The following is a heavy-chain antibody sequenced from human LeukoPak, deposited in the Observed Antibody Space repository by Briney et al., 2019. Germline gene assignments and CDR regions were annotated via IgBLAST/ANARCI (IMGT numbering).Heavy chain of an antibody. D-gene: IGHD6-13*01. Sequence: GGSLRLSCAASGLTFSSYAMSWIRQAPGKGLEWVSYISSSGSTIYYADSVKGRFTISRDNAKNSLYLQMNSLRAEDTAVYYCARDPPAAAGKGVFDIWGQGTMVTVSS. CDR1: GLTFSSYA. CDR2: ISSSGSTI. CDR3: ARDPPAAAGKGVFDI. J-gene: IGHJ3*02. V-gene: IGHV3-11*01.